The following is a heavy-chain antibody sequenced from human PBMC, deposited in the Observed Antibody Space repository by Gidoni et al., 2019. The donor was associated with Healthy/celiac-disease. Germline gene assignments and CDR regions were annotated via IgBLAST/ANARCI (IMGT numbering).Heavy chain of an antibody. Sequence: QVQLQESGPGLVKPSQTLSLTCTVSGGSISSGSYYWRWIRQPAGKGMEWIGRSYTSWSTNYNPSLKSRVTISVDTSNNQFSLKLSSVTAADTAVYYCARLDSSGWGDWYFDLWGRGTLVTVSS. V-gene: IGHV4-61*02. D-gene: IGHD6-19*01. CDR1: GGSISSGSYY. J-gene: IGHJ2*01. CDR3: ARLDSSGWGDWYFDL. CDR2: SYTSWST.